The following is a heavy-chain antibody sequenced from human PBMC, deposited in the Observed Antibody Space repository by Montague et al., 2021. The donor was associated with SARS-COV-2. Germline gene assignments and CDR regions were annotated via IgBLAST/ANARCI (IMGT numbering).Heavy chain of an antibody. J-gene: IGHJ4*02. V-gene: IGHV4-4*07. Sequence: SETLSLTCSISGVSITSYYWSWVRQPAGKGLEWIGHIYASGSTNYSPSPKRRVRFSIDNTKNHYSLKIESLTAADTAVYYCVRDGGNWYYFDYWGQGALVTVSS. CDR3: VRDGGNWYYFDY. D-gene: IGHD2-15*01. CDR2: IYASGST. CDR1: GVSITSYY.